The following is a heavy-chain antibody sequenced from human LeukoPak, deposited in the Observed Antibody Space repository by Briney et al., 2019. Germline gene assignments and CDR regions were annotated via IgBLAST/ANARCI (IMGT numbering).Heavy chain of an antibody. CDR2: IYYSGST. D-gene: IGHD5-18*01. Sequence: PSETLSLTCTVSGGSISSYYWSWIRQPPGKGLEWIGYIYYSGSTNYNPSLKSRVTISVDTSKNQFSLKLGSVTAADTAVYHCASSGYSYGRVDYWGQGTLVTVSS. V-gene: IGHV4-59*08. CDR3: ASSGYSYGRVDY. CDR1: GGSISSYY. J-gene: IGHJ4*02.